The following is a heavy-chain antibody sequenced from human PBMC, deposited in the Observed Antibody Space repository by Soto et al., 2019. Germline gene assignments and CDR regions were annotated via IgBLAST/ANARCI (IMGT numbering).Heavy chain of an antibody. Sequence: KPSESLSLTCAVYGGSFSGFYWGWTRQPPGKGREWIRERTTSGMVKYNALLRSRVTISVDTSKKQFSLKLSSVTAADTAVYYCAIRMGEESTFYTYSVMDVWGQGITAPVSS. CDR2: RTTSGMV. J-gene: IGHJ6*02. V-gene: IGHV4-34*01. CDR1: GGSFSGFY. CDR3: AIRMGEESTFYTYSVMDV. D-gene: IGHD3-16*01.